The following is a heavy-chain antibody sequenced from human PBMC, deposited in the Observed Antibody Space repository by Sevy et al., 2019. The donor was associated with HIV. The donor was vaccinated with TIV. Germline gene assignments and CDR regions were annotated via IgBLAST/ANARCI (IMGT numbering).Heavy chain of an antibody. D-gene: IGHD2-2*01. J-gene: IGHJ6*03. CDR2: MNPNSGNT. CDR3: ARGKYCSSTSCYYYYIDV. CDR1: GYTFTSYD. V-gene: IGHV1-8*01. Sequence: ASVKVSCKASGYTFTSYDINWVRQATGQGLEWMGWMNPNSGNTGYAQKFQGRVTMTRNTSISTAYMELSSLRSEDTAVYYCARGKYCSSTSCYYYYIDVWGKGTTVTVSS.